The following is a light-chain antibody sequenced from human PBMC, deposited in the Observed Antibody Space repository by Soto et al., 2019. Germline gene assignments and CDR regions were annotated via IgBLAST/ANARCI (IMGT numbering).Light chain of an antibody. CDR1: SSNIGAGYD. CDR3: QSYDSSLSGAV. Sequence: QSVLTQPPSVSGAPGQRVTMSCTGSSSNIGAGYDVHWYQQLPGTVPKLLIYGNSNRPSGVPDRFSGSKSGTSASLAITGLQAEDEADYYCQSYDSSLSGAVFGGGTQLTVL. J-gene: IGLJ7*01. CDR2: GNS. V-gene: IGLV1-40*01.